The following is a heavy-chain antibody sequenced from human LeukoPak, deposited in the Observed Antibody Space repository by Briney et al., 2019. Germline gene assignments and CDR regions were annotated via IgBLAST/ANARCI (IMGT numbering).Heavy chain of an antibody. CDR1: GYSISSGYY. CDR2: IFHSGST. D-gene: IGHD3-10*01. CDR3: ARASGSYGSGSYYYYGMDV. Sequence: SETLSLTCAVSGYSISSGYYWGWIRQPPGKGLEWIGSIFHSGSTYYNPSLESRVNMSVDTSKNQISLKLSSVTAADTAVYYCARASGSYGSGSYYYYGMDVWGKGTTVTVSS. J-gene: IGHJ6*04. V-gene: IGHV4-38-2*01.